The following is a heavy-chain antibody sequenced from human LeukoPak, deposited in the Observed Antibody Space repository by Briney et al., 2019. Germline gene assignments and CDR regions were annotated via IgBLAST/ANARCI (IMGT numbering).Heavy chain of an antibody. V-gene: IGHV3-21*01. CDR1: GFTFITYS. CDR2: ISSDSNHI. D-gene: IGHD3-9*01. J-gene: IGHJ4*02. CDR3: AKDRRRDDVLTGSFSD. Sequence: GGSLRLSCAASGFTFITYSINWVRQAPGKGLEWVSSISSDSNHIYYADSVKGRFTISRDISKNTLYLQMNSLRAEDTALYYCAKDRRRDDVLTGSFSDWGQGTLVTVSS.